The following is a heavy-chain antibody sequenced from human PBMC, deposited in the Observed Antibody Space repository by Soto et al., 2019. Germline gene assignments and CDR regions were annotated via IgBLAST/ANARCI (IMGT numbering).Heavy chain of an antibody. CDR3: TTDVEHYYDSSGYYRPGIDY. J-gene: IGHJ4*02. V-gene: IGHV3-15*07. CDR2: IKSKTDGGTT. CDR1: GFTFSNAW. D-gene: IGHD3-22*01. Sequence: GGSLRLSCAASGFTFSNAWMNWVRQAPGKGLEWVGRIKSKTDGGTTDYAAPVKGRFTISRDDSKNTLYLQMNSLKTEDTAVYYCTTDVEHYYDSSGYYRPGIDYWGQGTLVTVSS.